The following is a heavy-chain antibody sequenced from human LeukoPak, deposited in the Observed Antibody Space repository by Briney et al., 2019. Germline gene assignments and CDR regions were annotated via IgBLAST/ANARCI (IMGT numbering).Heavy chain of an antibody. CDR1: GGSISSYY. CDR3: ARVQVVVVAATPSAIFDY. V-gene: IGHV4-4*07. Sequence: SETLSLTCTVSGGSISSYYWSWIRQPAGKGLEWIGRIYTSGSTNYNPSLKSRVTMSVDTSKNQFSLKLSSVTAADTAVYYCARVQVVVVAATPSAIFDYWGQGTPVTVSS. D-gene: IGHD2-15*01. CDR2: IYTSGST. J-gene: IGHJ4*02.